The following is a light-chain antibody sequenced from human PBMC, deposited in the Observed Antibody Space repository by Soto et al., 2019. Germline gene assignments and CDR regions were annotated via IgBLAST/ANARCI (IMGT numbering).Light chain of an antibody. CDR1: SSDVGSYNL. V-gene: IGLV2-23*01. J-gene: IGLJ1*01. CDR3: CSYAGNYV. CDR2: EGS. Sequence: LTQPASVSGSPGQSITISCSGMSSDVGSYNLVSWYQQHPGKAPKLMIYEGSKRPSGVSNRFSGSKSGNTASLTISGLQAEDEADYYCCSYAGNYVFGTGTKLTVL.